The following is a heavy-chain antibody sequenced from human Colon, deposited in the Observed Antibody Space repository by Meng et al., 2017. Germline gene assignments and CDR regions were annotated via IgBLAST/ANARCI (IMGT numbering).Heavy chain of an antibody. J-gene: IGHJ4*02. CDR2: IAHTGRT. D-gene: IGHD1/OR15-1a*01. Sequence: QMQLRESGPGLVKPSGTLSLTCAVSGASISTTNWWTWFRQSPGKGLEWIGEIAHTGRTNYNRSLKSRVSISMDKSKNHFSLNVTSVTAADTAVHYCGTTDINYCPIHYWGQGTLVTVSS. V-gene: IGHV4-4*02. CDR3: GTTDINYCPIHY. CDR1: GASISTTNW.